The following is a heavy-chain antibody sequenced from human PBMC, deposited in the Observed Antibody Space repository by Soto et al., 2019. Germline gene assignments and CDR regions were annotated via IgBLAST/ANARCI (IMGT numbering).Heavy chain of an antibody. CDR2: ISGSGRST. CDR1: GFTFSNYA. V-gene: IGHV3-23*01. Sequence: EVQVLESGGGLVQPGGSLRLSCAASGFTFSNYAMNWVRQAPGKGLEWVSTISGSGRSTYYVDSVEGRLTISRDNSKNILTRQMNSLRAEDTAVYYCAKSHSAVTAGPPFDYWGQGTLVTVSS. D-gene: IGHD2-21*02. CDR3: AKSHSAVTAGPPFDY. J-gene: IGHJ4*02.